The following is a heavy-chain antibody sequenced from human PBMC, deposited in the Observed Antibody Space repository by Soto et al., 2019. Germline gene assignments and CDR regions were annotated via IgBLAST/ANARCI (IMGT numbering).Heavy chain of an antibody. D-gene: IGHD4-17*01. CDR1: GGSISSSSYY. V-gene: IGHV4-39*01. CDR2: IYYSGST. Sequence: QLQLQESGPGLVKPSETLSLTCTVSGGSISSSSYYWGWIRQPPGKGLEWIGSIYYSGSTYYNPSRKSILTISVDTSKNQFSLKLSAVTAADTAVYYCARPRELSMDYGDYGTLFDYWVQGTLVTVSS. CDR3: ARPRELSMDYGDYGTLFDY. J-gene: IGHJ4*02.